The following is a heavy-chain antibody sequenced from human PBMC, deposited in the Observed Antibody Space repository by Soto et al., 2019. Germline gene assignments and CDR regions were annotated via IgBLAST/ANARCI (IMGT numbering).Heavy chain of an antibody. D-gene: IGHD2-2*01. V-gene: IGHV4-59*08. J-gene: IGHJ5*02. CDR3: ARHTSVIDQYCSSTSCHRYWFDP. Sequence: SETLSLTCTVSGGSISSYYWSWIRQPPGKGLEWIGYIYYSGSTNYNPSLKSRVTISVDTSKNQFSLKLSSVTAAATAVYYCARHTSVIDQYCSSTSCHRYWFDPWGQGTLVTVSS. CDR1: GGSISSYY. CDR2: IYYSGST.